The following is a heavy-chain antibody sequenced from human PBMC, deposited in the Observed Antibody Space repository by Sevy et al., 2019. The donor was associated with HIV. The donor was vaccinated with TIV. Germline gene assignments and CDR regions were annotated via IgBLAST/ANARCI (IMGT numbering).Heavy chain of an antibody. Sequence: SETLSLTCAVSGYSFSSGYYWGWIRQPPGKGLEWIGSIYHSGSTYYNPSLKSRVTISVDTSKNQFSLKLSSVTAADTAVYYCARRGDSGVYYFDYWGQGTLVTVSS. CDR3: ARRGDSGVYYFDY. J-gene: IGHJ4*02. CDR1: GYSFSSGYY. V-gene: IGHV4-38-2*01. D-gene: IGHD2-21*01. CDR2: IYHSGST.